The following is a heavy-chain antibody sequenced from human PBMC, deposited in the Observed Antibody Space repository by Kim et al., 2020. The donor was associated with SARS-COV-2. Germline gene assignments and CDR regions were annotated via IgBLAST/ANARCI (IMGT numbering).Heavy chain of an antibody. J-gene: IGHJ4*02. D-gene: IGHD5-12*01. Sequence: SETLSLTCAVYGGSFSGYYWSWIRQPPGKGLEWIGEINHSGSTNYNPSLKSRVTISVDTSKNQFSLKLSSVTAADTAVYYCARGWLVATVATLDYWGQGTLVTVSS. CDR3: ARGWLVATVATLDY. V-gene: IGHV4-34*01. CDR2: INHSGST. CDR1: GGSFSGYY.